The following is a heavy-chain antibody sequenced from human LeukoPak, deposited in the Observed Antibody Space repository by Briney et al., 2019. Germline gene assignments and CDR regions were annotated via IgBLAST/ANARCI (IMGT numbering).Heavy chain of an antibody. J-gene: IGHJ4*02. CDR1: GFTFSTYA. CDR3: AKGERGYCSDTSCYHFDY. CDR2: ICGSDGST. Sequence: PGGSLRLSCAASGFTFSTYAMSWVRQAPGKGLEWVSTICGSDGSTYYADSVKGRFTISRDNSKNTLYLQMNSLRAEDTAVYYGAKGERGYCSDTSCYHFDYWGQGTLVAVSS. D-gene: IGHD2-2*01. V-gene: IGHV3-23*01.